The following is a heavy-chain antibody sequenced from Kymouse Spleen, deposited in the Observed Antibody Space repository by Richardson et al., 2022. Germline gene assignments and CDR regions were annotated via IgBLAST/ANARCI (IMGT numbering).Heavy chain of an antibody. CDR2: IKQDGSEK. D-gene: IGHD3-10*01. J-gene: IGHJ6*02. CDR3: ARYGSGSPYYYYYGMDV. CDR1: GFTFSSYW. V-gene: IGHV3-7*01. Sequence: EVQLVESGGGLVQPGGSLRLSCAASGFTFSSYWMSWVRQAPGKGLEWVANIKQDGSEKYYVDSVKGRFTISRDNAKNSLYLQMNSLRAEDTAVYYCARYGSGSPYYYYYGMDVWGQGTTVTVSS.